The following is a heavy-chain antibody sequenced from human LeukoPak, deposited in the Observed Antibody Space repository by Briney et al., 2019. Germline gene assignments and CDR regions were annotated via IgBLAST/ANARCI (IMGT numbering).Heavy chain of an antibody. V-gene: IGHV4-59*01. CDR3: ARGGPPGYYYDYYMDV. J-gene: IGHJ6*03. CDR1: GDSISSYY. CDR2: IYYIGST. Sequence: SETLSLTCTVSGDSISSYYWSWIRQPPGKGLEWIGYIYYIGSTNHNPSLKSRVTISLDTSKNQFSLKLSSVTAADTAVYFCARGGPPGYYYDYYMDVWGKGTTVTISS.